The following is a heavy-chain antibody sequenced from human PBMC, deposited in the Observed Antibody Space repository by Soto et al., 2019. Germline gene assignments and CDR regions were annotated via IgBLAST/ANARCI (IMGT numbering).Heavy chain of an antibody. CDR1: GFTFSSYG. V-gene: IGHV3-30*03. D-gene: IGHD3-10*01. CDR2: ISYDGSNK. CDR3: ALTEPTYYYGSGSYYPGAYYMDV. Sequence: GGSLRLSCAASGFTFSSYGMHWVRQAPGKGLEWVAVISYDGSNKYYADSVKGRFTISRDNSKNTLYLQMNSLRAEDTAVYYCALTEPTYYYGSGSYYPGAYYMDVWGKGTTVTVSS. J-gene: IGHJ6*03.